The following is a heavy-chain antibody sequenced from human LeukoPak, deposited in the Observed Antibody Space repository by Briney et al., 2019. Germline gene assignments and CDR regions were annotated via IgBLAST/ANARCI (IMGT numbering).Heavy chain of an antibody. CDR3: ARDPVSGYYRVGAFDI. D-gene: IGHD3-22*01. CDR1: GFTFSSYA. Sequence: PGGSLRLSCAASGFTFSSYAMHWVRQAPGKGLEWVAVISYDGSNKYYADSVKGRFTISRDNSKNTLYLQMNSLRAEATAVYYCARDPVSGYYRVGAFDIWGQGTMVTVSS. CDR2: ISYDGSNK. V-gene: IGHV3-30*04. J-gene: IGHJ3*02.